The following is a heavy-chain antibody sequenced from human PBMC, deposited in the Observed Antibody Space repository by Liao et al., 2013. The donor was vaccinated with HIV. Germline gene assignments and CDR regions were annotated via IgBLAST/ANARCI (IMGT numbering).Heavy chain of an antibody. CDR1: GGSISSYY. V-gene: IGHV4-34*01. J-gene: IGHJ4*02. CDR2: INHSGST. CDR3: ARGGRRALLGGFPQRY. D-gene: IGHD2-15*01. Sequence: QVQLQESGPGLVKPSETLSLTCTVSGGSISSYYWSWIRQPPGKGLEWIGEINHSGSTNYNPSLKSRVTTSVDTSKNQFSLKLSSVTAADTAVYYCARGGRRALLGGFPQRYWGQGTLVTVSS.